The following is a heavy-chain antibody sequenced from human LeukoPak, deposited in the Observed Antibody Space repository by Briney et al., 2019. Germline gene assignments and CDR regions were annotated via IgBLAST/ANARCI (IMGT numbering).Heavy chain of an antibody. CDR3: ARDGSDSSGYYYGGWFDP. V-gene: IGHV3-33*01. CDR2: IWYDGSNK. CDR1: GFTFSSYG. Sequence: GGSLRLSCAASGFTFSSYGMHWLRQAPGKGLEWVAVIWYDGSNKYYADSVKGRFTISRDNSKNTLYLQMNSLRAEDTAVYYCARDGSDSSGYYYGGWFDPWGQGTLVTVSS. D-gene: IGHD3-22*01. J-gene: IGHJ5*02.